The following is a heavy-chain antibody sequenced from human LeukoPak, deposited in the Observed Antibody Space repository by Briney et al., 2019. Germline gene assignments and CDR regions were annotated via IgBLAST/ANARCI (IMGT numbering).Heavy chain of an antibody. D-gene: IGHD3-3*01. V-gene: IGHV4-4*07. CDR2: IYTSGST. CDR1: GGSISSYY. Sequence: PSETLSLTCTVSGGSISSYYWSWIRQPAGKGLEWIGRIYTSGSTNYDPSLKSRVTMSVDTSKNQFSLKLSSVTAADTAVYYCAIEGDFWSGAYFDYWGQGTPVTVSS. J-gene: IGHJ4*02. CDR3: AIEGDFWSGAYFDY.